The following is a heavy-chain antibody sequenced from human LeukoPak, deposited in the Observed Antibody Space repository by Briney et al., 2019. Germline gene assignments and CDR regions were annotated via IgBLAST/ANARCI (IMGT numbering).Heavy chain of an antibody. V-gene: IGHV4-39*01. D-gene: IGHD2-21*01. J-gene: IGHJ3*02. CDR1: GGSFSSSCFY. CDR2: IYYSGST. CDR3: AKQAVVRFPGLGFADI. Sequence: PSETLSLTCTVSGGSFSSSCFYWGRIPPPPGQGLEWIGRIYYSGSTYYNPSLKSRVTIPVATSKNQISLKLSSVTAADTAVYYCAKQAVVRFPGLGFADIWGQGTRVTVSS.